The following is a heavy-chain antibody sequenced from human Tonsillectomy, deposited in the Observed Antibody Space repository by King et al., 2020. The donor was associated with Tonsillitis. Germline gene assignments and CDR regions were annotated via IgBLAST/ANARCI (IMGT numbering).Heavy chain of an antibody. CDR3: TTQNLGDYEAFDI. Sequence: VQLVESGGGLVQPGGSLKLSCAASGFTFSGSALHWVRQASGKGLEWVGRIRSKANSYATAYAASLKGRFTISRDDSINTAYLQMNSLKSEDRAVYYCTTQNLGDYEAFDIWGQGTMVTVSS. D-gene: IGHD4-17*01. V-gene: IGHV3-73*02. CDR2: IRSKANSYAT. J-gene: IGHJ3*02. CDR1: GFTFSGSA.